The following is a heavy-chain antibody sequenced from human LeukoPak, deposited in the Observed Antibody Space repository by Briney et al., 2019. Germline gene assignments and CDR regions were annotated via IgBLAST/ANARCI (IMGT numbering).Heavy chain of an antibody. CDR1: GGSISSYY. CDR3: ARLWTAMGVFDP. Sequence: PPETLSLTCTVSGGSISSYYWSWIRQPPGKGLEWIGYINYSGSTNYNPSLKSRVTISVDTSKNQFSLKLSSVTAADTAVYYCARLWTAMGVFDPWGQGTLVTVSS. D-gene: IGHD5-18*01. V-gene: IGHV4-59*01. CDR2: INYSGST. J-gene: IGHJ5*02.